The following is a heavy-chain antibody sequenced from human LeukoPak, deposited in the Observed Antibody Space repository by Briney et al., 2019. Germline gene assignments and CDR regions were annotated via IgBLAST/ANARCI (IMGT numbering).Heavy chain of an antibody. D-gene: IGHD2-2*01. CDR2: IYTSGST. J-gene: IGHJ3*02. Sequence: NPSDTLSLTCTVSGGSISSHYWRWIRQPPGKGREWIGYIYTSGSTNRNPSLKSRVPISVDTSKNQFSLDLSSVTAADTAVYYCARQKCTITGCLTKNAFDIWGQGTMVTVSS. V-gene: IGHV4-4*09. CDR1: GGSISSHY. CDR3: ARQKCTITGCLTKNAFDI.